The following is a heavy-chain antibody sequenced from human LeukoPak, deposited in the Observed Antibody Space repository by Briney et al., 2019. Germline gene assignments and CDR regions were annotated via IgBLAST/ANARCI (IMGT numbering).Heavy chain of an antibody. CDR1: GYTFTSYD. J-gene: IGHJ4*02. V-gene: IGHV1-8*01. Sequence: ASVKASCKASGYTFTSYDINWVRQATGQGLEWMGWMNPNSGNTGYAQKFQGRVTMTRNTSISTAYMELSSLRSEDTAVYYCARDAGYCSSTSCYTDDYWGQGTLVTVSS. CDR2: MNPNSGNT. CDR3: ARDAGYCSSTSCYTDDY. D-gene: IGHD2-2*02.